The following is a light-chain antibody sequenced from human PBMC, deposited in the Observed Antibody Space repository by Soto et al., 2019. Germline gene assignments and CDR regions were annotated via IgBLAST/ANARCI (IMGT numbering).Light chain of an antibody. V-gene: IGKV1-17*01. CDR3: LQYNSYPWT. CDR2: AAS. CDR1: QGISND. Sequence: DIQMTQSPSSLSASVGDRVTITCRASQGISNDLGWYQQKPGKAPKRLIYAASSLQSGVPSRCSGSGSGTEFALTISRLQPEDFATFDCLQYNSYPWTFGQGTKVEIK. J-gene: IGKJ1*01.